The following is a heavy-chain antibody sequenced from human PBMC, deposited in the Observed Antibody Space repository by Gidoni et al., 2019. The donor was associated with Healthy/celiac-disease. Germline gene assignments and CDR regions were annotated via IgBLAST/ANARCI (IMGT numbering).Heavy chain of an antibody. Sequence: QVQLVESGGGVVQPGRSLRLSCAASGFTFSSYGMHWVRQAPGKGLEWVAVISYDGSNKYYADSVKGRFTISRDNSKNTLYLQMNSLRAEDTAVYYCAKDGFGELQHDYWGQGTLVTVSS. J-gene: IGHJ4*02. V-gene: IGHV3-30*18. CDR3: AKDGFGELQHDY. CDR1: GFTFSSYG. D-gene: IGHD3-10*01. CDR2: ISYDGSNK.